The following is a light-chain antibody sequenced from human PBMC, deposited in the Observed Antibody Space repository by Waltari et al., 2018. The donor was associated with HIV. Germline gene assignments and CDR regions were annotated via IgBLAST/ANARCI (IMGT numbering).Light chain of an antibody. V-gene: IGKV3-11*01. Sequence: EIVLTQSPATLSLSQGERATLSCRASPGVGVFFACAHHNPGQPPRLLITKSSNRATGVPARFSGSGSGTDFTLTISILEPEDFAVYYCQHRHNWPPLTFGGGTEVEIK. J-gene: IGKJ4*01. CDR1: PGVGVF. CDR3: QHRHNWPPLT. CDR2: KSS.